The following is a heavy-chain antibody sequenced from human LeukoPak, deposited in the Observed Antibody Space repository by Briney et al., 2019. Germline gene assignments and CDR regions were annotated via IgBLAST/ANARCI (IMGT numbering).Heavy chain of an antibody. V-gene: IGHV4-59*08. CDR2: IYYSGST. Sequence: SETLSLTCTVSGGSISSYYWSWIRQPPGKGLEWIGHIYYSGSTNYNPSLKSRVTISVDTSKNQFSLKLSSVTAADTAVYYCARRGLAGIDYWGQGTLVTVSS. CDR1: GGSISSYY. CDR3: ARRGLAGIDY. J-gene: IGHJ4*02. D-gene: IGHD6-13*01.